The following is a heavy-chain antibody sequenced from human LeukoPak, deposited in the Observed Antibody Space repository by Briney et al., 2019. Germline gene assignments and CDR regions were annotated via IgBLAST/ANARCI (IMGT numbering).Heavy chain of an antibody. CDR3: ARRGHGMDV. J-gene: IGHJ6*04. Sequence: ASETLSLTCAVSGGSISSGGYSWSWIRQPPGKGLEWIGYIYYSGSTYYNPSLKSRVTISVDTSKNQFSLKLSSVTAADTAVYYCARRGHGMDVWGKGTTVTISS. CDR1: GGSISSGGYS. CDR2: IYYSGST. V-gene: IGHV4-30-4*07.